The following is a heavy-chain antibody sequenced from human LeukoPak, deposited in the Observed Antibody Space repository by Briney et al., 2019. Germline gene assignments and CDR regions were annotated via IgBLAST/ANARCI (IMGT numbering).Heavy chain of an antibody. CDR3: ARAEDTAMVVDY. D-gene: IGHD5-18*01. Sequence: PSETLSLTCTVSGGSISSSSYYWGWIRQPPGKGLEWIGSIYYSGSTYYNPSLKSRVTISVDTSKNQFSLKLSSVTAADTAVYYCARAEDTAMVVDYWGQGTLVTVSS. CDR1: GGSISSSSYY. V-gene: IGHV4-39*07. J-gene: IGHJ4*02. CDR2: IYYSGST.